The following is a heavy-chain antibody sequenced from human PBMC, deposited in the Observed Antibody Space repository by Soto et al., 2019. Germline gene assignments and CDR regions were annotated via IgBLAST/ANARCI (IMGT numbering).Heavy chain of an antibody. Sequence: GGSLRLSCVVSGFSVSAPSIFSVRQATGKGLEWVSLMHRGGTTDNADSVKGRFTTSRDKSKNTLYLHMNGLRVEDTAVYYCARVNTTLVGHFDCWGQGTLVTVSS. D-gene: IGHD5-18*01. V-gene: IGHV3-53*01. J-gene: IGHJ4*02. CDR3: ARVNTTLVGHFDC. CDR2: MHRGGTT. CDR1: GFSVSAPS.